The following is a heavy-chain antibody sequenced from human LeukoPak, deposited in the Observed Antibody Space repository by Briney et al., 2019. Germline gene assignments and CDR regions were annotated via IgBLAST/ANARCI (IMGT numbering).Heavy chain of an antibody. CDR3: ARGRLIYCSGGSCYSEAPGWFDP. Sequence: SETLSLTCAVSGGSISSGGYSWSWIRQPPGKGLEWIGYIYHSGSTYYNPSLKSQVTISVDRSKNQFSLKLSSVTAADTAVYYCARGRLIYCSGGSCYSEAPGWFDPWGQGTLVTVSS. J-gene: IGHJ5*02. CDR2: IYHSGST. D-gene: IGHD2-15*01. V-gene: IGHV4-30-2*01. CDR1: GGSISSGGYS.